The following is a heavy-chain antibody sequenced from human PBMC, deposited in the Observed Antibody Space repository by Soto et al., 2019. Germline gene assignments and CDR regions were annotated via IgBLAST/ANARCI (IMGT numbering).Heavy chain of an antibody. Sequence: ASMKISYKGFGDSFTSYWISWVRQMPGKGLEWMGSIDPSDSYTNYSPSFQGHVTISAEKSISTAYLQWSSLKASDTAMYYCARLELNYYYGMDVWGQGTTVTASS. CDR2: IDPSDSYT. V-gene: IGHV5-10-1*01. D-gene: IGHD1-7*01. J-gene: IGHJ6*02. CDR3: ARLELNYYYGMDV. CDR1: GDSFTSYW.